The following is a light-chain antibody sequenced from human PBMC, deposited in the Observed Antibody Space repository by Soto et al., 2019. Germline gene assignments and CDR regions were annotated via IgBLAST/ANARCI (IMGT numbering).Light chain of an antibody. J-gene: IGKJ1*01. V-gene: IGKV3D-15*01. CDR2: GAS. CDR1: QNILRT. CDR3: HQYNNWPPWT. Sequence: VMTQSPVTLSVSPGETATLSCKASQNILRTLAWYQQKPGQPPRLLIYGASTRVTGIPARFSGNGSGTVFTLTISSLQSEDFAVYYCHQYNNWPPWTFGQGTKVEV.